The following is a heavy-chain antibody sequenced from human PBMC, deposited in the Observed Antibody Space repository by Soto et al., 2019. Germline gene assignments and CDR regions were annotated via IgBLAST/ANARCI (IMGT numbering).Heavy chain of an antibody. CDR2: IIPISGSI. Sequence: QVQLVQSGAEVKKPGSSVKVSCKASGGTFSTYGITWVRQASGQGLEWMGGIIPISGSIKFAQKLQGRLTIIPDESTSTVYMELSSLTSEDTAVYYCASRERVDAFDGWGQGTMVTVSS. CDR1: GGTFSTYG. J-gene: IGHJ3*01. CDR3: ASRERVDAFDG. D-gene: IGHD1-26*01. V-gene: IGHV1-69*01.